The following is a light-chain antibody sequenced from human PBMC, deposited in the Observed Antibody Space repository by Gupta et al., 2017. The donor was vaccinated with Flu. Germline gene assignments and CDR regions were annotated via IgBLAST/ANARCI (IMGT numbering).Light chain of an antibody. CDR2: GAS. CDR3: QQYGSSRRT. V-gene: IGKV3-20*01. Sequence: EIVLTQSPGTLSLSPGERATLSCRASQSVSSSYLAWYQQKPGQAPRLLLYGASSRATGIPDRFSGSGSGTDFTLTISRLEPEDFAVYYYQQYGSSRRTFGQGTKVEIK. CDR1: QSVSSSY. J-gene: IGKJ1*01.